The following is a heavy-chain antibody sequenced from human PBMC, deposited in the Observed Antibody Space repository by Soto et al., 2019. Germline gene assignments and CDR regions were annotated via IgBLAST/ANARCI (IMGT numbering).Heavy chain of an antibody. Sequence: GGSLRLSCAASGFTFSSYGMHWVRQAPGKGLEWVAVIWYDGSNKYYADSVKGRFTISRDNSKNTLYLQMNSLRAEDTAVYYCAREDYYGSGSYYHDLYYYGMDVWGQGTTVTVSS. V-gene: IGHV3-33*01. CDR2: IWYDGSNK. CDR1: GFTFSSYG. CDR3: AREDYYGSGSYYHDLYYYGMDV. D-gene: IGHD3-10*01. J-gene: IGHJ6*02.